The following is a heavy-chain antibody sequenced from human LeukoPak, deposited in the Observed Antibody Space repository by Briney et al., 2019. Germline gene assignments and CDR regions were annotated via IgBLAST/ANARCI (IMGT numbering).Heavy chain of an antibody. J-gene: IGHJ4*02. D-gene: IGHD3-22*01. CDR2: IRSKANSYAT. V-gene: IGHV3-73*01. CDR3: TGDYDSSGYPGDY. CDR1: GFTFSGSA. Sequence: PTGGSLRLSCAASGFTFSGSAMHWVRQASGKGLEWVGRIRSKANSYATAYAALVKGRFTISRDDSKNTAYLQMNSLKTEDTAVYYCTGDYDSSGYPGDYWGQGTLSPSPQ.